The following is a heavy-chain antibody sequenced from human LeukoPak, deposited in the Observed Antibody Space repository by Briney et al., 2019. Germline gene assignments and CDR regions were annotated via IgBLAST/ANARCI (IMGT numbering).Heavy chain of an antibody. J-gene: IGHJ3*02. CDR1: GFTFSSYG. Sequence: PGRSLRLSCAASGFTFSSYGMHWVRQAPGKGLEWVAVIWYDGSNKYYADSVKGRFTISRDNSKNTLYLQMNSLRAEDTAVYYCSYDSSGLVAFDIWGHGTMVAVSS. D-gene: IGHD3-22*01. V-gene: IGHV3-33*01. CDR2: IWYDGSNK. CDR3: SYDSSGLVAFDI.